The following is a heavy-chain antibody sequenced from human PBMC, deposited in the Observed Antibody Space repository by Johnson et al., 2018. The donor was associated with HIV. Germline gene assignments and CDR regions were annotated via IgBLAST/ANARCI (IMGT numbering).Heavy chain of an antibody. V-gene: IGHV3-66*01. CDR2: ISSGGNT. D-gene: IGHD2-8*01. J-gene: IGHJ3*02. CDR3: ARDGNAGYCTNGVCYNDAFDI. CDR1: GFTVSNNY. Sequence: EVQLVESGGGLVQPGESLRLSCAASGFTVSNNYMHWVRQAPGKGLEWVSVISSGGNTYYADSVKGRFIISRDNFKNTLYLQMNSLRAEDTAVYYCARDGNAGYCTNGVCYNDAFDIWGQGIMVTVSS.